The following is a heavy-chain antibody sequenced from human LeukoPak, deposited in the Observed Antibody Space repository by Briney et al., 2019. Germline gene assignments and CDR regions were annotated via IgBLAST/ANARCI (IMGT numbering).Heavy chain of an antibody. V-gene: IGHV4-59*01. CDR1: GGSIRSYY. J-gene: IGHJ3*02. CDR2: IYYSGIT. CDR3: ARAGRWEGRPHAFDI. D-gene: IGHD1-26*01. Sequence: SETLSLTCTVSGGSIRSYYWSWIRQPPGKGLEWIGYIYYSGITNYNPSLKSRVTISVDTSKSQFSLKLSSVTAADTALYYCARAGRWEGRPHAFDIWGQGTMVTVSS.